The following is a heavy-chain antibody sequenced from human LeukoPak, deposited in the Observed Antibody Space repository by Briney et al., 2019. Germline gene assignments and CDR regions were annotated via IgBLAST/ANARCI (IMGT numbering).Heavy chain of an antibody. CDR3: AKGLAKGWYYDFWSGNDAFDI. V-gene: IGHV3-23*01. J-gene: IGHJ3*02. CDR1: GFTFSSYA. D-gene: IGHD3-3*01. Sequence: PGGSLRLSCAASGFTFSSYAMSWVRQAPGKGLEWVSAISGSGGSTYYADSVKGRFTISRDNFKNTLYLQMNSLRAEDTAVYYCAKGLAKGWYYDFWSGNDAFDIWGQGTMVTVSS. CDR2: ISGSGGST.